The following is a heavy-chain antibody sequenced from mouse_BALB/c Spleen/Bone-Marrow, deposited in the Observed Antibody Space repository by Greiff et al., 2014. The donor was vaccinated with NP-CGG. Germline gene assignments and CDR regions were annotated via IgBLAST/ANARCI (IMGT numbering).Heavy chain of an antibody. CDR1: GFNIKDTY. CDR2: IDHANGNT. Sequence: EVQLQQSGAELVKPGASVKLSCTASGFNIKDTYMHWVKQRPDQGLEWIGRIDHANGNTKYDPKFQGKATITADTSSNTAYLQLSSLTSEDTAVDYCAAYYYGSSQFAYWGQGTLVTVSA. V-gene: IGHV14-3*02. D-gene: IGHD1-1*01. J-gene: IGHJ3*01. CDR3: AAYYYGSSQFAY.